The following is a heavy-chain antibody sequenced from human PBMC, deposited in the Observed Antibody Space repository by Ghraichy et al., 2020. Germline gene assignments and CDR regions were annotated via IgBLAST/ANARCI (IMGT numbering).Heavy chain of an antibody. CDR3: AGEYSGGGY. CDR2: IKPDGSER. Sequence: GGSLRLSCAASGFTFSTYWMTWVRQAPGKGLEWVANIKPDGSERYYVDSVKGRFTISRDNTKNSLYLQMNSLTAEDTAVYYCAGEYSGGGYWGQGTLVTISS. J-gene: IGHJ4*02. CDR1: GFTFSTYW. V-gene: IGHV3-7*04. D-gene: IGHD6-19*01.